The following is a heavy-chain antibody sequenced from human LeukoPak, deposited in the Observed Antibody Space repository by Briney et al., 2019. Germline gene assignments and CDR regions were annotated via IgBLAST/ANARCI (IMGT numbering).Heavy chain of an antibody. CDR3: ARVINGGNSQAFDI. CDR1: GFTFDDYA. J-gene: IGHJ3*02. V-gene: IGHV3-9*01. CDR2: ISWNSGSI. Sequence: PGGSLRLSCAASGFTFDDYAMHWVRQAPGKGLEWVSGISWNSGSIGYADSVKGRFTISRDNAKNSLYLQMNSLRAGDTAVYYCARVINGGNSQAFDIWGQGTMVTVSS. D-gene: IGHD4-23*01.